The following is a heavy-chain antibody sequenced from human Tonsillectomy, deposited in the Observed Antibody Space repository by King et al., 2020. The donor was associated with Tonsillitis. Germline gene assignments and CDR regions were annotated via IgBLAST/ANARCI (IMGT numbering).Heavy chain of an antibody. Sequence: VQLVESGGALVQPGGSLRLSCAASGFTVSSYEKNWGRQAPGKGVAGVSYICISGSTIYYADAVKGRCTISRDNAKNSLYLQMNSLRAEDTAVYYCARGYGSGSSHFDNWGQGTLVTVSS. CDR2: ICISGSTI. CDR1: GFTVSSYE. J-gene: IGHJ4*02. CDR3: ARGYGSGSSHFDN. V-gene: IGHV3-48*03. D-gene: IGHD3-10*01.